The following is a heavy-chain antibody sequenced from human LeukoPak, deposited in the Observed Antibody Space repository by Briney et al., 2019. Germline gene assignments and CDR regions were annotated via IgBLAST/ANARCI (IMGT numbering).Heavy chain of an antibody. Sequence: GGSLRLSCAASGFTVSSNYMSWVRQAPGKGLDWVSVISDGGSTYYADSVRGRFTISRDNSKNTLFLQMNSLRVEDTAVYYCARGVFNWGQGTLVTVSS. V-gene: IGHV3-53*01. CDR1: GFTVSSNY. CDR3: ARGVFN. J-gene: IGHJ4*02. CDR2: ISDGGST. D-gene: IGHD3-10*01.